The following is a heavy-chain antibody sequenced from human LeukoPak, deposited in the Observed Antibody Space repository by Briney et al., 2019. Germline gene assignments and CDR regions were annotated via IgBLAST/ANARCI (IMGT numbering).Heavy chain of an antibody. V-gene: IGHV3-21*01. CDR2: ISSSSSYI. Sequence: PGGSLRLSCAASGFTFSSYSMNWVRQAPGKGLEWVSSISSSSSYIYYADSVKGRFTISRDNAKNSLYLQMNSLRAGDTAVYYCARDIRHYDFWSGPDAFDIWGQGTMVTVSS. CDR1: GFTFSSYS. CDR3: ARDIRHYDFWSGPDAFDI. D-gene: IGHD3-3*01. J-gene: IGHJ3*02.